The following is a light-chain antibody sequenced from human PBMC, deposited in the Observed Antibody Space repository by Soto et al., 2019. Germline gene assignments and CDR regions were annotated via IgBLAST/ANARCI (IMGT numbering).Light chain of an antibody. CDR3: QQYGSSTPMYT. V-gene: IGKV3-20*01. Sequence: EIVLTQSPGTLSLSPGERATLSCRASQSVSSSYLAWYQQKPGQAPRLLIYGASSRATGIPDRFSSSGSGTDFTLTISRMEPEDFAVYSCQQYGSSTPMYTFGRGTKLEIK. CDR2: GAS. J-gene: IGKJ2*01. CDR1: QSVSSSY.